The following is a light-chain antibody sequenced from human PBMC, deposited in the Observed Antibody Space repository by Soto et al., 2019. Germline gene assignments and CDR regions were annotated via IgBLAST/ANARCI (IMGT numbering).Light chain of an antibody. Sequence: QSVLTQSSSASASLGSSVKLTCTLSSGHSSYIIAWHQQQPGKAPRYLMKLEGSGSYNKGSGVPDRFSGSSAGADSYLTISNLQFEDEDDYYCETWDSNTHTVFGGGTKLTVL. CDR1: SGHSSYI. CDR3: ETWDSNTHTV. V-gene: IGLV4-60*02. J-gene: IGLJ3*02. CDR2: LEGSGSY.